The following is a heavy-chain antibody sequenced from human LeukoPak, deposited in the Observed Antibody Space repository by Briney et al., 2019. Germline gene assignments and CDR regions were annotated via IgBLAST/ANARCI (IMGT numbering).Heavy chain of an antibody. Sequence: PGGSLTLSRAASGFTFSNAWTSWVRQAPGKGLEWVGRIKSKTDGGTTDYAAPVKGRFTISRDDSKNTVYLQMNSLKTEDTAVYYCSTAINWNLPPDAFDVWGQGTIVTVSS. D-gene: IGHD1-1*01. CDR2: IKSKTDGGTT. CDR1: GFTFSNAW. CDR3: STAINWNLPPDAFDV. V-gene: IGHV3-15*01. J-gene: IGHJ3*01.